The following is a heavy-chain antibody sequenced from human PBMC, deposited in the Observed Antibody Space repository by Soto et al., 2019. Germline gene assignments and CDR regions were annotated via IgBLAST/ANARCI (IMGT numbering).Heavy chain of an antibody. V-gene: IGHV3-30-3*01. D-gene: IGHD6-19*01. J-gene: IGHJ4*02. CDR3: AREPASAVAGAIDY. Sequence: QVQLVESGGGVVQPGRSLRLSCAASGFTFSSYAMHWVRQAPGKGLEWVAVISYDGSNKYYADSVKGRFTISRDNSKNPLYLQMNSLRAEDTAVYYCAREPASAVAGAIDYWGQGTLVTVSS. CDR2: ISYDGSNK. CDR1: GFTFSSYA.